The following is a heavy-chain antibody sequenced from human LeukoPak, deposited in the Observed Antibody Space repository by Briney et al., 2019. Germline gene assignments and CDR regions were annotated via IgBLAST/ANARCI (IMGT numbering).Heavy chain of an antibody. D-gene: IGHD3-10*01. CDR1: GFTFSSYS. J-gene: IGHJ4*02. CDR2: ISSSSSTI. Sequence: GGSLRLSCAASGFTFSSYSMNWVRQAPGKGLEWVSYISSSSSTIYYADSVKGRFTISRDNAKNSLYLQMNSLRAEDTAVYYCARDGPNNPRLTGERGDYWGQGTLVTVSS. CDR3: ARDGPNNPRLTGERGDY. V-gene: IGHV3-48*04.